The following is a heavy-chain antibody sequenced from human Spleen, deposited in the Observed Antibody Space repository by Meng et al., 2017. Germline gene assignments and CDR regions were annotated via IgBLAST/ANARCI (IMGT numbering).Heavy chain of an antibody. V-gene: IGHV3-23*01. CDR1: GFTFSSYA. Sequence: GGSLRLSCAASGFTFSSYAMSWVRQAPGKGLEWVSAISGSGGSTYYADSVKGRFTISRDNSKNTLYLQMNSLRAEDTAVYYCAKSGPTFPYYYYYGMDVWGQGTTVTVSS. CDR2: ISGSGGST. J-gene: IGHJ6*02. CDR3: AKSGPTFPYYYYYGMDV. D-gene: IGHD3-10*01.